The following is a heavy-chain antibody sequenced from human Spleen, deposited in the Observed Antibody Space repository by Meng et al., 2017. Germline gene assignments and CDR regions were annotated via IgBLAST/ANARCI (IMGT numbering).Heavy chain of an antibody. Sequence: GESLKISCDASGFTFSSYTMNWVRQAPGKGLEWVSSISVSGSYIFYGDSVKGRFTISRDDAKNSVFLQMNSLRAEETAVYYCARDRRLGGGMDVWGQGTMVNVSS. CDR2: ISVSGSYI. CDR1: GFTFSSYT. J-gene: IGHJ6*02. V-gene: IGHV3-21*01. D-gene: IGHD3-16*01. CDR3: ARDRRLGGGMDV.